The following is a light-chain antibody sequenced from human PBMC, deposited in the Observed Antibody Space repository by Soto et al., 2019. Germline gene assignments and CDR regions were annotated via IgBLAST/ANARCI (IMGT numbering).Light chain of an antibody. V-gene: IGKV3-15*01. CDR2: DAS. J-gene: IGKJ1*01. Sequence: ILMTQSPATLSVSPGERATLSCRASQSVSNNLAWYQQKPGQAPRLLIYDASTRGTGIPARFSGSGSGTEFTLTISGLQYEDFAVYYCQQYNNWPPWTFGQGTKVEIK. CDR1: QSVSNN. CDR3: QQYNNWPPWT.